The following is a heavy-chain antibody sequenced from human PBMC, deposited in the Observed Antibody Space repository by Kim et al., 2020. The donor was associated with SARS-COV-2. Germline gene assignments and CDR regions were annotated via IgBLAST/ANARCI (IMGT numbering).Heavy chain of an antibody. J-gene: IGHJ6*02. CDR2: IYSGGST. D-gene: IGHD3-10*01. Sequence: GGSLRLSCAASGFTVSSNYMSWVRQAPGKGLEWVSVIYSGGSTYYADSVKGRFTISRHNSKNTLYLQMNSLRAEDTAVYYCARDKRVPLGAYYYYYGMDVWGQGTTVTVSS. CDR1: GFTVSSNY. V-gene: IGHV3-53*04. CDR3: ARDKRVPLGAYYYYYGMDV.